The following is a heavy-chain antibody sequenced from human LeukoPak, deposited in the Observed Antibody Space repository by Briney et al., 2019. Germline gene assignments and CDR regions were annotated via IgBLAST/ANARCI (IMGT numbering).Heavy chain of an antibody. Sequence: SETLSLTCTVSGGSMTSYYWSWIRQPAGKGLEWIGRIYTSESTNYNPSLKSRVTMSVDTSKNQFSLELRSVTAADTALYYCARDYNDILTGCFDYWGQGTLVTVSP. V-gene: IGHV4-4*07. J-gene: IGHJ4*02. CDR3: ARDYNDILTGCFDY. CDR1: GGSMTSYY. CDR2: IYTSEST. D-gene: IGHD3-9*01.